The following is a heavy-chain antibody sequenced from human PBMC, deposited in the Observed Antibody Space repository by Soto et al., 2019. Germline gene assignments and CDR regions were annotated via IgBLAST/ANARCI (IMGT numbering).Heavy chain of an antibody. D-gene: IGHD3-22*01. CDR3: AREERFNSGYYYVTGDFYYHALDV. J-gene: IGHJ6*01. Sequence: PGGSLRLSCAASTMSFNTYGVTWVRQAPGKGLEWVSTVAFTGGSTYYADSVKGRFTFSRDGSNYSVSLLLNSLRVEDTAIYYCAREERFNSGYYYVTGDFYYHALDVWGQGSKGTVSS. V-gene: IGHV3-23*01. CDR1: TMSFNTYG. CDR2: VAFTGGST.